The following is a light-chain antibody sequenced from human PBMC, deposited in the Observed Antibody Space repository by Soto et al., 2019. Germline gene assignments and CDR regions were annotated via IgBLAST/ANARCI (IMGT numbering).Light chain of an antibody. CDR3: QHYNSYSEA. J-gene: IGKJ1*01. CDR2: SAS. Sequence: DIQMTQSPSSVSASVGDRVTITCRASQGISKWLAWYQQKPGKGPNLLIYSASTLQSGVPSRFSGSGSGTEFTLTISSLQPDDFATYYCQHYNSYSEAFGQGTKVDIK. V-gene: IGKV1-16*01. CDR1: QGISKW.